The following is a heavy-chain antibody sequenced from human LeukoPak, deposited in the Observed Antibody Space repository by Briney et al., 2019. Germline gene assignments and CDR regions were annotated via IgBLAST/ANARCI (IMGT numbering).Heavy chain of an antibody. CDR2: ISGSGGST. Sequence: GGSLRLSCAASGFTFRDYAMTWVRQAPGKGLEWVSAISGSGGSTYYADSVKGRFTISRDNSKNTLYLQMNSLRAEDTAVYYCAKDPEAAGRNWFDPWGQGTLVTVSS. CDR1: GFTFRDYA. V-gene: IGHV3-23*01. J-gene: IGHJ5*02. CDR3: AKDPEAAGRNWFDP. D-gene: IGHD6-13*01.